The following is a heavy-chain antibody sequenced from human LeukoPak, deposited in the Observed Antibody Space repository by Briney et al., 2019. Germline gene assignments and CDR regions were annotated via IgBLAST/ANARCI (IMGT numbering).Heavy chain of an antibody. CDR1: GFTVGNYW. V-gene: IGHV3-7*03. J-gene: IGHJ4*02. D-gene: IGHD6-13*01. Sequence: GGSLRLSCAASGFTVGNYWMSWVRQAPGEGLEWVACIHQNGGTEYYVDSVKGRFAISRDSSKNSLHLQMSSLTVEDTAVYYCARDLSSRDAFWGQGTLVIVSS. CDR3: ARDLSSRDAF. CDR2: IHQNGGTE.